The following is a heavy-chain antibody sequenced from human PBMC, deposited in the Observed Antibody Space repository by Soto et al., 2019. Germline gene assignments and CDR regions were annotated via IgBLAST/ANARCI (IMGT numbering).Heavy chain of an antibody. V-gene: IGHV4-59*01. J-gene: IGHJ4*02. D-gene: IGHD6-19*01. CDR2: IYYSGST. CDR1: GGSFSGYY. CDR3: ARAKEPVAGNYDY. Sequence: SETLSLTCAVYGGSFSGYYWSWIRKPPGKGLEWIGYIYYSGSTKYNPSLKSRVTISLDTSKNQFSLKLSSVTAADTAVYYCARAKEPVAGNYDYWGQGTLVTVSS.